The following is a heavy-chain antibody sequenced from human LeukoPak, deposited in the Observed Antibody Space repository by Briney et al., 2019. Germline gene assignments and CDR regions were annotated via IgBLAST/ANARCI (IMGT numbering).Heavy chain of an antibody. D-gene: IGHD3-10*01. V-gene: IGHV3-7*03. CDR2: IKQDGSEK. Sequence: GGSLRLSCAASGFTFSSYWMSWVRQAPGKGLEWVANIKQDGSEKYYVDSVKGRFTISRDNAKNSLYLQMNSLRAEDTAVYYCAKVDGYYYGSGSYSHDYWGQGTLVTVSS. CDR1: GFTFSSYW. CDR3: AKVDGYYYGSGSYSHDY. J-gene: IGHJ4*02.